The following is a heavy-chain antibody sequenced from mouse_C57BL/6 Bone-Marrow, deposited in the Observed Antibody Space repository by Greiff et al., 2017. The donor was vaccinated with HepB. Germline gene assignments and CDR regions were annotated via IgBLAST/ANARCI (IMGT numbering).Heavy chain of an antibody. CDR2: IDPSDSYT. Sequence: VQLQQPGAELVMPGASVKLSCKASGYTFTSYWMHWVKQRPGQGLEWIGEIDPSDSYTNYNQKFKGKSTLTVDKSSSTAYMQLSSLTSEDSAVYYCARAGPYYFEYWGQGTTLTVSS. CDR1: GYTFTSYW. CDR3: ARAGPYYFEY. D-gene: IGHD4-1*01. J-gene: IGHJ2*01. V-gene: IGHV1-69*01.